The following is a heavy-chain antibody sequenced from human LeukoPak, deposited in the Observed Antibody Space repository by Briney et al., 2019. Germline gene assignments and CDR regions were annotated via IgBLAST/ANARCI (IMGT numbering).Heavy chain of an antibody. V-gene: IGHV3-11*06. CDR1: GFTFSDYY. D-gene: IGHD1-1*01. CDR3: ARTGTSNYYFDY. CDR2: IGSSSSYT. Sequence: GGSLRLSCAASGFTFSDYYMSWIRQAPGKGLEWVSYIGSSSSYTNYADSVKGRFTMSRDNAKNSLYLQMNSLRAEDTAVYYCARTGTSNYYFDYWGQGSLVTVSS. J-gene: IGHJ4*02.